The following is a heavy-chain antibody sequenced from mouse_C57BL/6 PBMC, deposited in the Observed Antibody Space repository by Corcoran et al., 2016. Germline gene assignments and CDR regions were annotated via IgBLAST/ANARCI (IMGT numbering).Heavy chain of an antibody. V-gene: IGHV1-39*01. CDR3: ARSSLTPYYFDY. Sequence: EFQLQQSGPELVKPGASVKISCKASGYSFTDYNMNWVKQSQGKSLEWIGVIDPNYGTTSYNQKFKGKATLTVDQSSSTAYMQLNSLTAEDSAVYYCARSSLTPYYFDYGGQGTALTVSS. CDR1: GYSFTDYN. D-gene: IGHD6-1*01. CDR2: IDPNYGTT. J-gene: IGHJ2*01.